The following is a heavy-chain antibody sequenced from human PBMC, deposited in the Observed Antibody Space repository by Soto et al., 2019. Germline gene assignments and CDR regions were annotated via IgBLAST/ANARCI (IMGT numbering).Heavy chain of an antibody. Sequence: PGGSLRLSCAASGFTFSNHTMNWVRQAPGRGLECVSSISSRGTYIYYADSVKGRFTISRDNAKNSLYLQTNSLRAEDTAVYYCARVPQRIAVAGTSNRYYFDYWGRGILVTVSS. J-gene: IGHJ4*02. V-gene: IGHV3-21*01. D-gene: IGHD6-19*01. CDR1: GFTFSNHT. CDR2: ISSRGTYI. CDR3: ARVPQRIAVAGTSNRYYFDY.